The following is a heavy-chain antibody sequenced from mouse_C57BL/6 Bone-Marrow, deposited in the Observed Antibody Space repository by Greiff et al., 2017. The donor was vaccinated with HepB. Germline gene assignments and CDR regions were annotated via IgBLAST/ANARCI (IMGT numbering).Heavy chain of an antibody. CDR1: GYSFTSYY. CDR3: ARGVLCYYFDY. CDR2: IYPGSGNT. D-gene: IGHD6-2*01. V-gene: IGHV1-66*01. Sequence: QVQLQQSGPELVKPGASVKISCKASGYSFTSYYIHWVKQRPGQGLEWIGWIYPGSGNTKYNEKFKGKATLTADTSSSTAYMQLSSLTSEDSAVYYCARGVLCYYFDYWGQGTTLTVSS. J-gene: IGHJ2*01.